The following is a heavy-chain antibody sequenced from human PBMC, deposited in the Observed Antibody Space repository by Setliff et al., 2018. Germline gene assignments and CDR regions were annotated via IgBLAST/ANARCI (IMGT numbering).Heavy chain of an antibody. CDR1: GDSITSGSDY. CDR2: IYTTGNT. J-gene: IGHJ4*01. Sequence: LSETLSLTCTVSGDSITSGSDYWNWIRQPAGKGLEWIGRIYTTGNTNYNPSLKSRVTISVDMSKNQFSLKLSSVTAADTAVYYCRFWSGYYKNDYWGQGTLVTVSS. CDR3: RFWSGYYKNDY. D-gene: IGHD3-3*01. V-gene: IGHV4-61*02.